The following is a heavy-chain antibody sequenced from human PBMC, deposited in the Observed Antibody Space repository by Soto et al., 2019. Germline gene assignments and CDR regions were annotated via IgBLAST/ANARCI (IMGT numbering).Heavy chain of an antibody. CDR3: AREGSYGWYDC. CDR1: GYTFSSHG. V-gene: IGHV1-18*01. Sequence: ASVKVSCKASGYTFSSHGIIWVRQAPGQGLEWMGWISGYNGNAKYAQRFQGRVTMTTDTSTSTVYMDLRSLGSDDSAVYYCAREGSYGWYDCWGQGTLVTVSS. D-gene: IGHD2-15*01. J-gene: IGHJ5*01. CDR2: ISGYNGNA.